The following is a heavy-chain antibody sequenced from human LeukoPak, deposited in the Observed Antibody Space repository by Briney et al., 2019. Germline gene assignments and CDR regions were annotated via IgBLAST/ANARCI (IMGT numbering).Heavy chain of an antibody. J-gene: IGHJ4*02. V-gene: IGHV4-59*12. CDR2: IYYSGST. D-gene: IGHD3-10*01. CDR3: ARSGTGSYSI. CDR1: GGSISSYY. Sequence: SETLSLTCTVSGGSISSYYWSWIRQPPGKGLEWIGYIYYSGSTNYNPSLKSRVTISVDTSKNQFSLQLNSVTPEDTAVYYCARSGTGSYSIWGQGTLVTVSS.